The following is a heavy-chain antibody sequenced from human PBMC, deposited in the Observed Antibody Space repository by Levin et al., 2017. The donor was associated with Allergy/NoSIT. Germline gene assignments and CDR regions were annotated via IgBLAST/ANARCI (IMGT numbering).Heavy chain of an antibody. D-gene: IGHD2-8*01. CDR2: IYSGGST. V-gene: IGHV3-53*01. Sequence: PGGSLRLSCAASGFTVSSNYMSWVRQAPGKGLEWVSVIYSGGSTYYADSVKGRFTISRDNSKNTLYLQMNSLRAEDTAVYYCARRDGYYYYGMDVWGQGTTVTVSS. CDR1: GFTVSSNY. CDR3: ARRDGYYYYGMDV. J-gene: IGHJ6*02.